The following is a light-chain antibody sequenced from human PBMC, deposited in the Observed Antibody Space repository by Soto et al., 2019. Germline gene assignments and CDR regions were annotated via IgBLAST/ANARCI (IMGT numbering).Light chain of an antibody. J-gene: IGKJ3*01. Sequence: DIQMTQSPSSLSASVGDRVTITCRASQGISNYLAWYQQKPGKVPKLLIYTASTLQSGVSSRFSGSGSGTDFTLTISSLQPEDVATYYCQRYNSAPLFGPGTKVYI. CDR2: TAS. V-gene: IGKV1-27*01. CDR3: QRYNSAPL. CDR1: QGISNY.